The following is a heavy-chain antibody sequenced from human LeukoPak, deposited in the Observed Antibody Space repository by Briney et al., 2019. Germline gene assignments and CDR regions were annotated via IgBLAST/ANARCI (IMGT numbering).Heavy chain of an antibody. J-gene: IGHJ4*02. CDR3: ARSLGWAIFDC. V-gene: IGHV3-7*03. Sequence: GGSLRLSCAASGFTFSSYWMSWVRQAPGKGLEWVATIKQDGSEKYYVDSVKGRFTISRDNAKNSLYLQMNSLRAEDTAVHYCARSLGWAIFDCWGQGTLVTVSS. CDR2: IKQDGSEK. CDR1: GFTFSSYW. D-gene: IGHD6-19*01.